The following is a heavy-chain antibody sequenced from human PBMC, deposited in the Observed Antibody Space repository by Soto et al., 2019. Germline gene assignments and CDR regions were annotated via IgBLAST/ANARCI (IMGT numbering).Heavy chain of an antibody. CDR3: AKSEEDYSNYNAYDY. CDR2: ISWNSGSI. Sequence: GGSLRLSCAASGFTFDDYAMHWVRQAPGKGLEWVSGISWNSGSIGYADSVKGRFTISRDNAKNSLYLQMNSLRAEDTALYYCAKSEEDYSNYNAYDYWGQGTLVTVSS. D-gene: IGHD4-4*01. V-gene: IGHV3-9*01. J-gene: IGHJ4*02. CDR1: GFTFDDYA.